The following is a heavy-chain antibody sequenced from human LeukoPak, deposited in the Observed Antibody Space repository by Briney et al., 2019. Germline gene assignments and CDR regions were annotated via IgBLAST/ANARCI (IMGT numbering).Heavy chain of an antibody. Sequence: GGSLRLSCAASGFTFSGYEMNWVRQAPGKGLEWVSYISRSGSTIYYADSVKGRFTISRDNAKNTLYLQMNSLRAEDTAVYYCASNNPYSSSWYAYYYYGMDVWGQGTTVTVSS. J-gene: IGHJ6*02. D-gene: IGHD6-13*01. CDR2: ISRSGSTI. V-gene: IGHV3-48*03. CDR3: ASNNPYSSSWYAYYYYGMDV. CDR1: GFTFSGYE.